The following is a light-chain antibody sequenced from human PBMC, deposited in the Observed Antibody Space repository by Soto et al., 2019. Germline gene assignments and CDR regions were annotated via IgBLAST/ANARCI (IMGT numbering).Light chain of an antibody. Sequence: QSALTQPASVSGSPGQSITISCTGTSSDVGGYDYVSWYQQHPGKAPKLLIYDVSNRPSGVSNRFSGSKSGTTASLTISGLQADDEADYYCSSHTSSRTYVFGTGTKVTVL. CDR3: SSHTSSRTYV. CDR2: DVS. J-gene: IGLJ1*01. V-gene: IGLV2-14*01. CDR1: SSDVGGYDY.